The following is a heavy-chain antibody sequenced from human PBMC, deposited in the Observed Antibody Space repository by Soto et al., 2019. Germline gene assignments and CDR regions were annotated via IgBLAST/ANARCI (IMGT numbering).Heavy chain of an antibody. J-gene: IGHJ4*02. V-gene: IGHV3-74*01. CDR3: ARADYCSGNCHGSVDY. CDR2: IGGDGRST. D-gene: IGHD2-15*01. Sequence: PGGSLRLSCEVSGFTFSNHWMHWVRQAPGKGPVWVSRIGGDGRSTAYADPVKGRFTISRDNGKNTLYPQMNSLRVEDTAIYYCARADYCSGNCHGSVDYWGQGTLVTVSS. CDR1: GFTFSNHW.